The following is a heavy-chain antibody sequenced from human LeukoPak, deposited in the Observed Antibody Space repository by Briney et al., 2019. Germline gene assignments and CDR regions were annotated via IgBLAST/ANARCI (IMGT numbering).Heavy chain of an antibody. V-gene: IGHV3-43*02. CDR3: AKVEYDFWSGPYDY. CDR2: ISGDGGST. J-gene: IGHJ4*02. D-gene: IGHD3-3*01. CDR1: GFTFDDYA. Sequence: GGSLRLSCAASGFTFDDYAMHWVRQAPGKGLEWDSLISGDGGSTYYADSVKGRFTISRDNSKNSLYLQMNSPRTEDNALYYCAKVEYDFWSGPYDYWGQGALVTVSS.